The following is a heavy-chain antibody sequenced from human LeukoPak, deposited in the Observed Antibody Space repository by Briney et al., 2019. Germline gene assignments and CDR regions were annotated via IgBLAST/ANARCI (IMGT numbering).Heavy chain of an antibody. V-gene: IGHV4-38-2*02. Sequence: SETLSLTCSVSGYSISSGYWWGWIRQPPGKGLEWIGSLFSGGNTYYNPSLKRRLTISVDTSKNQFSLRLNSMTAADTAIYYCARLRKGRIVLKPSVIVDFWGQGALVTVSS. CDR3: ARLRKGRIVLKPSVIVDF. D-gene: IGHD2-8*02. J-gene: IGHJ4*02. CDR2: LFSGGNT. CDR1: GYSISSGYW.